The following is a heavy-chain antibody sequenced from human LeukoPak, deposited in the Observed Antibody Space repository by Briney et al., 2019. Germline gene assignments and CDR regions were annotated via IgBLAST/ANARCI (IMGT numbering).Heavy chain of an antibody. D-gene: IGHD3-10*01. CDR3: ARLGITMVRGRPGYYFDY. CDR2: IKQDGSEK. J-gene: IGHJ4*02. CDR1: GFTFSSYW. Sequence: GGSLRLYCAASGFTFSSYWMSWVRQGPGQGLEWVANIKQDGSEKYYVDSVKGRFTISRDNAKNSLYLQMNSLRAEDTAVYYCARLGITMVRGRPGYYFDYWGQGTLVTVSS. V-gene: IGHV3-7*01.